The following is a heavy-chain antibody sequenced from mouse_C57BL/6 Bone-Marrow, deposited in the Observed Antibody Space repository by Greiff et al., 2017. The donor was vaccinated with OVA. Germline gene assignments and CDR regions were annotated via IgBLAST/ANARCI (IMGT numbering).Heavy chain of an antibody. V-gene: IGHV1-39*01. CDR2: INPNYGTT. J-gene: IGHJ4*01. D-gene: IGHD1-1*01. CDR3: AREATTVVEVPYAMDY. CDR1: GYSFTDYN. Sequence: VHVKQSGPELVKPGASVKISCKASGYSFTDYNMNWVKQSNGKSLEWIGVINPNYGTTSYNQKFKGKATLTVDQSSSTAYMQLNSLTSEDSAVYYCAREATTVVEVPYAMDYWGQGTSVTVSS.